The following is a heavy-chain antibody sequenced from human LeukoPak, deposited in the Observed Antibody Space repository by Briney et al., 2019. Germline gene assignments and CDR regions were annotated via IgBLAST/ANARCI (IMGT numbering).Heavy chain of an antibody. J-gene: IGHJ3*02. V-gene: IGHV3-33*01. CDR1: GFTFSSYG. CDR3: ATAYGDPDAFDI. Sequence: GGSLRLSCAASGFTFSSYGMHWVRQAPGKGLEWVAVIWYDGSNKYYADSVKGRFTISRDNSKNTLYLQMNSLRAEDTAVYYCATAYGDPDAFDIWGQGTMVTVSS. CDR2: IWYDGSNK. D-gene: IGHD4-17*01.